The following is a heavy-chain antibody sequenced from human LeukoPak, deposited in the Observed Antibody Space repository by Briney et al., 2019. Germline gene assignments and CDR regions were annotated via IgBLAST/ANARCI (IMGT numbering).Heavy chain of an antibody. CDR3: ARVASRSKAYCGGDCYSMGC. D-gene: IGHD2-21*02. Sequence: ASVKVSCKASGYTFTSYDINWVRQATGQGLEWMGWMNPNSGNTGYAQKFQGRVTMTRNTSISTAYKGLSSLRSEDTAVYYCARVASRSKAYCGGDCYSMGCWGQGTLVTVSS. J-gene: IGHJ4*02. V-gene: IGHV1-8*01. CDR2: MNPNSGNT. CDR1: GYTFTSYD.